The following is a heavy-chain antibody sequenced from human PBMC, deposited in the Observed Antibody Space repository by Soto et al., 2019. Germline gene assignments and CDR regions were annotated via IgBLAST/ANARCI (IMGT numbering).Heavy chain of an antibody. CDR2: ISSSSSYI. CDR1: GFTFSSYS. V-gene: IGHV3-21*01. J-gene: IGHJ3*02. Sequence: ESGGGLVKPGGSLRLSCAASGFTFSSYSMNWVRQAPGKGLEWVSSISSSSSYIYYADSVKGRFTISRDNAKNSLYLQMNSLRAEDTAVYYCARDSSWYYDFWSGRHAFDIWGQGTMVTVSS. CDR3: ARDSSWYYDFWSGRHAFDI. D-gene: IGHD3-3*01.